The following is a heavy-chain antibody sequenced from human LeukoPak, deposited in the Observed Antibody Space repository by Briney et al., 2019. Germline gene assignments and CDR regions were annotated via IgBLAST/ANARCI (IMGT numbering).Heavy chain of an antibody. CDR3: AKDAGGRYCSSTSCYPGAY. V-gene: IGHV3-30*02. D-gene: IGHD2-2*01. Sequence: GGSLRLSCAASGFTFGSYDMHWVRQAPGKGLEWVSFIRYDGSNKYYADSVKGRFTISRDNSKNTLYLQMNSLRAEDTAVYYCAKDAGGRYCSSTSCYPGAYWGQGTLVTVSS. J-gene: IGHJ4*02. CDR1: GFTFGSYD. CDR2: IRYDGSNK.